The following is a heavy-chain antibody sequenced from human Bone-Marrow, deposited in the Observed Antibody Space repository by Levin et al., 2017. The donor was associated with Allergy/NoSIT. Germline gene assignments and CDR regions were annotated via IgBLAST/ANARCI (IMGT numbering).Heavy chain of an antibody. V-gene: IGHV4-39*07. J-gene: IGHJ6*02. CDR1: GGSISSSSYY. D-gene: IGHD3-10*01. CDR2: IYYSGST. Sequence: PSETLSLTCTVSGGSISSSSYYWGWIRQPPGKGLEWIGSIYYSGSTYYNPSLKSRVTISVDTSKNQFSLKLSSVTAADTAVDYCAGDCGGSGSYGYYYYGMHIWGHGTTVTVSS. CDR3: AGDCGGSGSYGYYYYGMHI.